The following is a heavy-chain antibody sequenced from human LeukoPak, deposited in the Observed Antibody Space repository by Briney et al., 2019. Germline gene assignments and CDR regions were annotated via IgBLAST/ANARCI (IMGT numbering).Heavy chain of an antibody. Sequence: GSLRLSCAASGFTVISNYMSWVRQVPGKGLEWVSVIYSDGRVHYADSVKGRFTISRDDSKNTLYLQMNSLRAEDTAVYYCARESGYSYGLAGFFDYWGQGTLATVSS. D-gene: IGHD5-18*01. V-gene: IGHV3-53*01. J-gene: IGHJ4*02. CDR1: GFTVISNY. CDR3: ARESGYSYGLAGFFDY. CDR2: IYSDGRV.